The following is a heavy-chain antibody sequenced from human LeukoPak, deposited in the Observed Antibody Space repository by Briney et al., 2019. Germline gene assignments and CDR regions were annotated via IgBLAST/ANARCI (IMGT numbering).Heavy chain of an antibody. Sequence: ASVKVSCKASGYTFTSYDINWVRQATGQGLEWMGWMNPNSGNTGYAQKFQGRVTMTRNTSISTAYMELSSLRSEDTAVYYCARGRWLLWFGEFVGMDVWGQGTTVTVSS. D-gene: IGHD3-10*01. CDR1: GYTFTSYD. J-gene: IGHJ6*02. V-gene: IGHV1-8*01. CDR3: ARGRWLLWFGEFVGMDV. CDR2: MNPNSGNT.